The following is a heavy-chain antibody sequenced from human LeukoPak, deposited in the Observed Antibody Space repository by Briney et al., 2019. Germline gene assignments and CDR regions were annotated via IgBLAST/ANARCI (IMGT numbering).Heavy chain of an antibody. Sequence: ASVKVSCKASGYTFTGYYMHWVRQAPGQGLEWMGRINPNSGGTNYAQKFQGRVTMTRDTSISTAYMELSRLRSDDTAVYYCARDRLTMVRGVQVCNWFDPWGQGTPVTVSS. J-gene: IGHJ5*02. V-gene: IGHV1-2*06. D-gene: IGHD3-10*01. CDR2: INPNSGGT. CDR1: GYTFTGYY. CDR3: ARDRLTMVRGVQVCNWFDP.